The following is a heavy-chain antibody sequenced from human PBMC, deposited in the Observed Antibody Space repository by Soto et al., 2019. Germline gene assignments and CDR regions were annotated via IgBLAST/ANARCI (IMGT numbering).Heavy chain of an antibody. CDR2: IIPIFGTA. CDR3: ARDSAAAGILDY. D-gene: IGHD6-13*01. CDR1: GGTFSSYA. Sequence: SVKVSCKASGGTFSSYAIRWVRQAPGQGLEWMGGIIPIFGTANYAQKFQGRVTITADESTSTAYMELSSLRSEDTAVYYCARDSAAAGILDYWGQGTLVTVSS. J-gene: IGHJ4*02. V-gene: IGHV1-69*13.